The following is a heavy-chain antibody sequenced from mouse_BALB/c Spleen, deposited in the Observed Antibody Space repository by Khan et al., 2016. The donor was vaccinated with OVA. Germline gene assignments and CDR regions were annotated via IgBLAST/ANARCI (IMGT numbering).Heavy chain of an antibody. J-gene: IGHJ2*01. CDR2: ISPHIGET. Sequence: VQLKESGPELVKPGASVKISCKASGYSFTGYFMNWVMQSHGKSLEWIGRISPHIGETFYNPKFKGKATLTVDESSSTAHMELRSLASEDSAVYYCARIYGSDFDYWGQGTTLTVSS. D-gene: IGHD1-1*01. CDR3: ARIYGSDFDY. CDR1: GYSFTGYF. V-gene: IGHV1-20*02.